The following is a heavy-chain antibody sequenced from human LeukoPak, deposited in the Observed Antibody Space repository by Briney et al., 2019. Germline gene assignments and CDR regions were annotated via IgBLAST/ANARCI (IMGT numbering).Heavy chain of an antibody. CDR1: GGSFSGHY. V-gene: IGHV4-34*01. CDR2: INHSGST. Sequence: PSETLSLTCAVYGGSFSGHYWSWIRQPPGKGLEWIGEINHSGSTNYNPSLKSRVTISVDTSKNQFSLKLSSVTAADTAVYYCARIHDYGDYGGWFDPWGQGTLVTVSS. D-gene: IGHD4-17*01. CDR3: ARIHDYGDYGGWFDP. J-gene: IGHJ5*02.